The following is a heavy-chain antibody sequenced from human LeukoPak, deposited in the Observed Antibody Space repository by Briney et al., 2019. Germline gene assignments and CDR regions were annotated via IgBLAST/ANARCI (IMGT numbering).Heavy chain of an antibody. CDR3: ARDRIVVVPAAMMGYYYYGMDV. CDR1: GYTFTHYY. Sequence: ASVNVSFKASGYTFTHYYMHWVRQAPGQGGEWRGWINPNSGGTNYAHNFQRSVTMTMHTSIRTAYMELSMLISDDTAVYYCARDRIVVVPAAMMGYYYYGMDVWGQGTTVTVSS. D-gene: IGHD2-2*01. V-gene: IGHV1-2*07. CDR2: INPNSGGT. J-gene: IGHJ6*02.